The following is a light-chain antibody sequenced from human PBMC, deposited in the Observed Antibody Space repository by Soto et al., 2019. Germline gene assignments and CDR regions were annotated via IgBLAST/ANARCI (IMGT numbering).Light chain of an antibody. CDR1: KNDIGVYDF. V-gene: IGLV2-8*01. CDR2: DVV. CDR3: KSYAGSNTYV. Sequence: QSALTQHPSASGSPGQSVTISCTGTKNDIGVYDFVSWYQHHPGKAPRLIIYDVVQRPSGVRDRFSGSKSGNTASLTVSGLQAADEADYLCKSYAGSNTYVFGSGTKVTVL. J-gene: IGLJ1*01.